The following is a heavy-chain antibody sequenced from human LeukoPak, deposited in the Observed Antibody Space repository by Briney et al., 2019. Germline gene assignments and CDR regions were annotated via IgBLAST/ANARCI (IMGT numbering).Heavy chain of an antibody. J-gene: IGHJ4*02. D-gene: IGHD3-10*01. CDR1: GYTFTSYG. CDR3: ARPKVGGSGSYAVGFDY. V-gene: IGHV1-18*01. Sequence: ASVKVSCKASGYTFTSYGISWVRQAPGQGLEWMGWISAYNGNTNYAQKLQGRVTITADKSTSTAYMELSSLRSEDTAVYYCARPKVGGSGSYAVGFDYWGQGTLVTVSS. CDR2: ISAYNGNT.